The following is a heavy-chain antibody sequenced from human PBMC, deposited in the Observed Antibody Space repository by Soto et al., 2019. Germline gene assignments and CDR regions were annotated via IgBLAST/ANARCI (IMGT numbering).Heavy chain of an antibody. J-gene: IGHJ4*02. CDR3: ARHHVVTIKTTFDY. CDR1: GGSISSSDYY. Sequence: QLQLQESGPGLVKPSETLSLTCSVSGGSISSSDYYWGWIRQPPGKGLEWIGSIYYSGNTNYNPSLKSRVTISIDTSKNQFSLKLSSVAAADTAIYYCARHHVVTIKTTFDYWGQGTLVTVSS. CDR2: IYYSGNT. D-gene: IGHD3-22*01. V-gene: IGHV4-39*01.